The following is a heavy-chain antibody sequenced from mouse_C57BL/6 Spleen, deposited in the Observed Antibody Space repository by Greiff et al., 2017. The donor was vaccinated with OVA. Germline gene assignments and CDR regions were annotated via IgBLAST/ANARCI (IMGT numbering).Heavy chain of an antibody. D-gene: IGHD4-1*01. V-gene: IGHV5-17*01. CDR2: ISSGSSTI. Sequence: EVHLVESGGGLVKPGGSLKLSCAASGFTFSDYGMHWVRQAPEKGLEWVAYISSGSSTIYYAATVKGRFTISRDNAKNTLFLQMTSLRSEDTAMYYCARKNWDLYAMDYWGQGTSVTVSS. J-gene: IGHJ4*01. CDR3: ARKNWDLYAMDY. CDR1: GFTFSDYG.